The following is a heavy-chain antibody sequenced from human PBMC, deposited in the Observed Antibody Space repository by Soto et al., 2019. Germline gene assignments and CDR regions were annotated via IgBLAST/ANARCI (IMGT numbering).Heavy chain of an antibody. CDR1: GCTFSSHA. CDR3: ATSPPGRIVVVVAATGAFDI. J-gene: IGHJ3*02. CDR2: ISGSGGST. D-gene: IGHD2-15*01. Sequence: PWGSLRLSNAASGCTFSSHAMSWVRQAPGKGLEWVSAISGSGGSTYYADSVKGRFTISRDNSKNTLYLQMNSLRAEDTAVYYCATSPPGRIVVVVAATGAFDIWGKGTMDTVSS. V-gene: IGHV3-23*01.